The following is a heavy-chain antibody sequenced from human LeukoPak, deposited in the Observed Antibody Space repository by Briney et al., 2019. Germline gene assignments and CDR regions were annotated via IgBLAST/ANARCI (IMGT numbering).Heavy chain of an antibody. CDR1: GFTFSSYA. CDR2: ITSNGGSA. D-gene: IGHD6-13*01. J-gene: IGHJ4*02. Sequence: PGGSLRLSCSASGFTFSSYAMYWVRQAPGKGLEYVSAITSNGGSAYYADSVKGRFTISRDNSRNTMSLQMSSLRAKDTAVYYCVGFRATAGLYWGQGTLVTVSS. V-gene: IGHV3-64D*06. CDR3: VGFRATAGLY.